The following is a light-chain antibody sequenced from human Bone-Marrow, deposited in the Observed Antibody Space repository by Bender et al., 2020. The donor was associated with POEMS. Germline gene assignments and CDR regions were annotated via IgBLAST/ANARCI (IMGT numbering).Light chain of an antibody. J-gene: IGLJ2*01. CDR3: SSYTSSSTYVV. CDR2: DVS. V-gene: IGLV2-14*03. CDR1: TGNVGGYNY. Sequence: QSALTQPRSVSGSPGQSVTISCTGTTGNVGGYNYVSWYQHHPGTAPKLMIFDVSNRPSGVSNRFSGSKSGNAASLTISGLQAEDEAIYSCSSYTSSSTYVVFGGGTKLTVL.